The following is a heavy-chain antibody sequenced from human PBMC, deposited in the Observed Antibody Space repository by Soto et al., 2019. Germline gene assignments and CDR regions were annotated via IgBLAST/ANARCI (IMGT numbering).Heavy chain of an antibody. CDR1: GFSISRYA. CDR3: ARELGSGWYYYYGMDV. CDR2: ISYDGSNK. V-gene: IGHV3-30-3*01. D-gene: IGHD6-19*01. J-gene: IGHJ6*02. Sequence: GGVLWASCAAAGFSISRYAMSRGRQGPGKGLEWVAVISYDGSNKYYADSVKGRFTISRDNSKNTLYLQMNSLRAEDTAVYYCARELGSGWYYYYGMDVWGQGTTVTVSS.